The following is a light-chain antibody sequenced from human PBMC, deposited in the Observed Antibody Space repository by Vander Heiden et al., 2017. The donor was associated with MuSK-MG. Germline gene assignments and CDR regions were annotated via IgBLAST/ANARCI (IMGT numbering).Light chain of an antibody. Sequence: ERVMTQSPATMSVSPGERATLSCRASHNINSNLAWYQQKPGQAPRLLIYGASTRATGIPARFSGSGYGKEFTLTITNLQSEDFAVYYWQQYYWWQPLTFGGGTRVEIK. CDR1: HNINSN. CDR2: GAS. J-gene: IGKJ4*01. CDR3: QQYYWWQPLT. V-gene: IGKV3-15*01.